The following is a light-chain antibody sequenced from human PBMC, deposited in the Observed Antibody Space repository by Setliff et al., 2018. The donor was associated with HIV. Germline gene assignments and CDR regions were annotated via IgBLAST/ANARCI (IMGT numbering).Light chain of an antibody. CDR1: SSDVGGYNY. V-gene: IGLV2-8*01. Sequence: QSALTQPPSASGSPGQSVTISSTGTSSDVGGYNYVSWYQQHPGKAPKLMIYEVSKRPSGVPDRFSGSKSGNTASLTVSGLQAEDEADYFCSSYRRTNAWVFGGGTKVTVL. CDR3: SSYRRTNAWV. J-gene: IGLJ3*02. CDR2: EVS.